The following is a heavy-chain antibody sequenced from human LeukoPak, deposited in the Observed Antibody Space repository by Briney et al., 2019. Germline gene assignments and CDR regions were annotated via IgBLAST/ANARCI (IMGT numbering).Heavy chain of an antibody. CDR2: IYHSGST. D-gene: IGHD3-3*01. Sequence: SETLSLTCTVSGYSISSGYYWGWIRQPPGKGLEWIGSIYHSGSTYYNPSLKSRVTISVDTSKNQFSLKLGSVTAADTAVYYCARDRSTIFGVVIKWGQGTLVTVSS. J-gene: IGHJ4*02. CDR1: GYSISSGYY. V-gene: IGHV4-38-2*02. CDR3: ARDRSTIFGVVIK.